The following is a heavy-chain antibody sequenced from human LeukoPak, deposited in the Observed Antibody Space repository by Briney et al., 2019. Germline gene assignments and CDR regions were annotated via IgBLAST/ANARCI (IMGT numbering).Heavy chain of an antibody. D-gene: IGHD5-18*01. CDR3: AGRRRGYSYGPRGNWFDP. Sequence: SQTLSLTCAISGDSVSSNSAAWNWIRQSPSRGLEWLGRTYYRSKWYNDYAVSVKSRITINPDTSKNQFSLQLNSVTPEDTAVYYCAGRRRGYSYGPRGNWFDPWGQGTLVTVSS. J-gene: IGHJ5*02. CDR2: TYYRSKWYN. CDR1: GDSVSSNSAA. V-gene: IGHV6-1*01.